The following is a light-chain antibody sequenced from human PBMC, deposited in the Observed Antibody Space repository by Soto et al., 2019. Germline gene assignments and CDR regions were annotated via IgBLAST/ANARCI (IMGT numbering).Light chain of an antibody. CDR3: QQRSNWPLT. CDR2: GAS. Sequence: EIVLTQSPGTLSLSPGDRATLSCRASQSVSSSYLAWYQQKPGQAPSLLIYGASNRATGIPDRFSGGGSGTDFTLTISRLEPEDFAVYYCQQRSNWPLTFGGGTKVEIK. V-gene: IGKV3D-20*02. J-gene: IGKJ4*02. CDR1: QSVSSSY.